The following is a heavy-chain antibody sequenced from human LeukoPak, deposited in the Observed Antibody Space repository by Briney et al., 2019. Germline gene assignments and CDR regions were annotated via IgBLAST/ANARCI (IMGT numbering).Heavy chain of an antibody. D-gene: IGHD3-16*01. J-gene: IGHJ4*02. CDR3: ARRRGDDYVWGSYGEIDY. CDR2: IYPGDSET. CDR1: GYSFTSYW. V-gene: IGHV5-51*01. Sequence: GESLKISCKGSGYSFTSYWIGWVRQMPGKGLEWMGIIYPGDSETRYSPSFSGQVTISADKSISTAYLQWSSLKASDTAMYYCARRRGDDYVWGSYGEIDYWGQGTLVTVSS.